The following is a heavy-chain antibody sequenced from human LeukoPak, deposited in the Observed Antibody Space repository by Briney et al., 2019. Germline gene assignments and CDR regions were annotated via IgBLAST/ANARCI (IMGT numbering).Heavy chain of an antibody. Sequence: GASVKVSYKASGYTFTSYDINWVRQATGQGLEWMGWMNPNSGNTGYAQKFQGRVTMTRNTSISTAYMELSSLRSEDTAVYYCARGWRSSLGNWFDPWGQGTLVTVSS. CDR2: MNPNSGNT. CDR3: ARGWRSSLGNWFDP. J-gene: IGHJ5*02. V-gene: IGHV1-8*01. CDR1: GYTFTSYD. D-gene: IGHD6-13*01.